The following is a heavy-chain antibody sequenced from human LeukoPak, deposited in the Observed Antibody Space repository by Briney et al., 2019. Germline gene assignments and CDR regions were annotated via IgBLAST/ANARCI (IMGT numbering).Heavy chain of an antibody. J-gene: IGHJ4*02. D-gene: IGHD1-26*01. Sequence: GGSLRLSCAASGFTFSNAWMNWVRQAPGKGLEWVSVISDSGGSSSYADSVKGRFTISRDNSQNTLYLQINSLRAEDSAVYYCAKVVGATDSPFDYWGQGTLVTVSS. CDR1: GFTFSNAW. V-gene: IGHV3-23*01. CDR3: AKVVGATDSPFDY. CDR2: ISDSGGSS.